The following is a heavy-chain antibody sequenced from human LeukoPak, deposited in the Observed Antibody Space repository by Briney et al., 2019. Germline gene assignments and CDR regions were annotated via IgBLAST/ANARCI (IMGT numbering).Heavy chain of an antibody. V-gene: IGHV4-34*01. Sequence: SETLSLTCAVYGGSFSGYYWSWIRQPPGKGLEWIGEINHSGSTNYNPSLKSRVTISVDTSKNQFSPKLSSVTAADTAVYYCAREIQLRPYVAGWFDPWGQGTLVTVSS. J-gene: IGHJ5*02. CDR3: AREIQLRPYVAGWFDP. D-gene: IGHD5-18*01. CDR2: INHSGST. CDR1: GGSFSGYY.